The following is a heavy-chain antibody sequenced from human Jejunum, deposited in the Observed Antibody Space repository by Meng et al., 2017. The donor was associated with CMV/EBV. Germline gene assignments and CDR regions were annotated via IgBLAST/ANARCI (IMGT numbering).Heavy chain of an antibody. J-gene: IGHJ3*01. D-gene: IGHD3-22*01. CDR1: FTVSNTY. V-gene: IGHV3-66*02. Sequence: FTVSNTYMTWVRQAPGKGLGWVSVIYSGDSTYCADSVEDRFPISRDNSRNTLYLQMNSLRAEDTAVYYCARRKYVSDDYYHHAFDFWGQGTLVTVSS. CDR2: IYSGDST. CDR3: ARRKYVSDDYYHHAFDF.